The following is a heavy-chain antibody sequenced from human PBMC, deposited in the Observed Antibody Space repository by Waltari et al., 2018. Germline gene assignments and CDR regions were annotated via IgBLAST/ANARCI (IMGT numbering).Heavy chain of an antibody. Sequence: QVQLVQSGAEVKKPGASVKVSCKASGYTFTSYDINWVRQANRQGLEWMGWMNPNSGNTGYAQKFQGRVTMTRNTSISTAYMELSSLRSEDTAVYYCARSHGTAAAGRRYKGLLYWGQGTLVTVSS. J-gene: IGHJ1*01. CDR3: ARSHGTAAAGRRYKGLLY. CDR2: MNPNSGNT. V-gene: IGHV1-8*01. CDR1: GYTFTSYD. D-gene: IGHD6-13*01.